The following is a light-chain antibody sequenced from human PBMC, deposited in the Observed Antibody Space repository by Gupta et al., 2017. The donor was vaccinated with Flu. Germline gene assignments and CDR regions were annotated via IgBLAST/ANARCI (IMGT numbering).Light chain of an antibody. J-gene: IGKJ4*01. CDR3: QSFYNYPPP. CDR2: WAS. Sequence: DIVMTQPPDPLAVSLGERAPIIYKSSQSVLDSSNNKIHLAWYHQKPGHRPRLLIYWASTRESGVPDRFSGSGSGTDFTLTISSLQAEDVAIYYCQSFYNYPPPFGGGTKVEIK. V-gene: IGKV4-1*01. CDR1: QSVLDSSNNKIH.